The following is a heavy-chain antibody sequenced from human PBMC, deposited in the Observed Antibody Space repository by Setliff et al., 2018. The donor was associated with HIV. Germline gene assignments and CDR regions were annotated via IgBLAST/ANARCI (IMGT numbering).Heavy chain of an antibody. CDR2: VYPGDSDS. V-gene: IGHV5-51*01. CDR1: GYTFTHYW. CDR3: VRLNRGSTWSIASDRGFFDP. Sequence: PGESLKISCQASGYTFTHYWIGWVRQMPGKGLEWMGFVYPGDSDSRYSPSLQGQVTISADTSLKTAHLQWSSLKASDTATYFCVRLNRGSTWSIASDRGFFDPWGQGTLVTVSS. D-gene: IGHD3-10*01. J-gene: IGHJ5*02.